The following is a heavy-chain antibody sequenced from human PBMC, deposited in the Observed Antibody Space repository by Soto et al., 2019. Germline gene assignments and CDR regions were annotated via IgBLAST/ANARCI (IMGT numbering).Heavy chain of an antibody. CDR3: ARVAGYGSGSRLFDF. V-gene: IGHV1-18*01. D-gene: IGHD3-10*01. Sequence: QVQLMQSGAELTKPGASVKVSCETSGYAFTTYGLSCVRQAPGQGLEWMGWIVADSGNTIYAQKFQGRVTMYRDTSTNTAYMELRSLTSDDSALYYCARVAGYGSGSRLFDFWGQGTLVSVSS. CDR1: GYAFTTYG. CDR2: IVADSGNT. J-gene: IGHJ4*02.